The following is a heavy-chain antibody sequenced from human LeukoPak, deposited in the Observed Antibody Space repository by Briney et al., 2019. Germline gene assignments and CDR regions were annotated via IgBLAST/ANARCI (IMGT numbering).Heavy chain of an antibody. V-gene: IGHV4-31*03. CDR2: IYYSGST. Sequence: SQTLSLTCTVSGGSISSGGYYWSWIRQHPGKGLEWIGYIYYSGSTYYNPSLKSRVTISVDTSKNQFSLKLSSVTAADTAVYYCASDGVPGIAAAGTIGFDPWGQGTLVTVSS. CDR3: ASDGVPGIAAAGTIGFDP. D-gene: IGHD6-13*01. CDR1: GGSISSGGYY. J-gene: IGHJ5*02.